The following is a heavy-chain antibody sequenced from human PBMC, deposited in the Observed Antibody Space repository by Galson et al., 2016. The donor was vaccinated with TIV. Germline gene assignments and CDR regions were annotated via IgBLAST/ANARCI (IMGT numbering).Heavy chain of an antibody. V-gene: IGHV1-69*13. CDR2: ILPIFGAA. J-gene: IGHJ6*03. CDR1: GGTFNIYA. CDR3: ARPSSSCRGCSYYDYMDG. D-gene: IGHD6-19*01. Sequence: SVKVSCKASGGTFNIYAISWVRQAPGQGLEWMGGILPIFGAATYAQKFQGRVTITADESTNTAYMELSSPKSDDTAMYYCARPSSSCRGCSYYDYMDGWGQGTTGAGSS.